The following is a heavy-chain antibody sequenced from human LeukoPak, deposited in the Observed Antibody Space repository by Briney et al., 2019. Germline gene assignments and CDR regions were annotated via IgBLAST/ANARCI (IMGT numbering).Heavy chain of an antibody. J-gene: IGHJ4*02. D-gene: IGHD6-19*01. CDR3: ARSSYSSGWYGYFDY. CDR2: ISAYNGNT. V-gene: IGHV1-18*01. Sequence: ASVKVSCKASGYTFTSYGISWVRQAPGQGLEWMGWISAYNGNTNYAQKLQGRVTMTTDTSTSTAYKELRSLRSDDTAVYYCARSSYSSGWYGYFDYWGQGTLVTVSS. CDR1: GYTFTSYG.